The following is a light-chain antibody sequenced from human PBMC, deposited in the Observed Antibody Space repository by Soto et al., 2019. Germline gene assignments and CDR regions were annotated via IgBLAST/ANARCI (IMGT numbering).Light chain of an antibody. J-gene: IGLJ2*01. Sequence: QSVLTQSPSESATPGQRVTISCSGIGSNIGPHAENWYQQVPGTAPTLLIFRNHQRPSGFPDRFSGSKAGTAASLAISGPQAEDEADYYSAAWDDSLRAVVFGGGTKLTVL. CDR3: AAWDDSLRAVV. CDR1: GSNIGPHA. V-gene: IGLV1-44*01. CDR2: RNH.